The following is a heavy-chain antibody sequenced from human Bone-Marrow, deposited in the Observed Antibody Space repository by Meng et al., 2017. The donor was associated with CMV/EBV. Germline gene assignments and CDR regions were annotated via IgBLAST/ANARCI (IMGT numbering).Heavy chain of an antibody. J-gene: IGHJ6*02. V-gene: IGHV1-69*05. Sequence: SVKVSCKASGYTFTSYAIRWVRQAPGQGFEWMGGIIPIFGTANYAQKFQGRVTITTDESTSTAYMELSSLGSEDSAVYYCATESEYSSSYPVGYYYYGMDVWGQGTTVTVSS. D-gene: IGHD6-6*01. CDR2: IIPIFGTA. CDR3: ATESEYSSSYPVGYYYYGMDV. CDR1: GYTFTSYA.